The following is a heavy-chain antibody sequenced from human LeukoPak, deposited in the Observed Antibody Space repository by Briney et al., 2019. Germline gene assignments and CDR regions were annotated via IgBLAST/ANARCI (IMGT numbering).Heavy chain of an antibody. V-gene: IGHV3-21*01. J-gene: IGHJ4*02. CDR1: GFTFSDSA. D-gene: IGHD3-22*01. CDR2: ISSSSSYI. Sequence: KPGGSLRLSCAASGFTFSDSAVHWARQAPGKGLEWVSSISSSSSYIYYADSVKGRFTISRDNAKNSLYLQMNSLRAEDTAVYYCARDSYYYDSSGYSFDYWGQGTLVTVSS. CDR3: ARDSYYYDSSGYSFDY.